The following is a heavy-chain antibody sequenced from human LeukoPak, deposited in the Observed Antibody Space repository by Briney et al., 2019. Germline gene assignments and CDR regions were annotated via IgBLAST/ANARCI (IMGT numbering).Heavy chain of an antibody. CDR2: IYYSGST. CDR3: ARELISVTFYYYYYMDV. Sequence: SETLSLTCTVSGGSISPYYWSWIRQPPGKGLEWIGSIYYSGSTYYNPSLKSRVTISVDTSKNQFSLKLSSVTAADTAVYYCARELISVTFYYYYYMDVWGKGTTVTVSS. CDR1: GGSISPYY. V-gene: IGHV4-59*12. J-gene: IGHJ6*03. D-gene: IGHD2-8*01.